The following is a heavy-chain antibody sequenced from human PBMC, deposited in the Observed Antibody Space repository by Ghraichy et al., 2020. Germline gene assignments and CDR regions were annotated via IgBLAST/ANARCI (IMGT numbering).Heavy chain of an antibody. D-gene: IGHD6-19*01. CDR3: ARLRPSGWYAELFQH. Sequence: ASVKVSCKASGYTFTSYGISWVRQAPGQGLEWMGWISAYNGDTNYQGRVTMTTDTSTSTAYMELRSLRSDDTAVYYCARLRPSGWYAELFQHWGQGTLVTVSS. J-gene: IGHJ1*01. V-gene: IGHV1-18*04. CDR1: GYTFTSYG. CDR2: ISAYNGDT.